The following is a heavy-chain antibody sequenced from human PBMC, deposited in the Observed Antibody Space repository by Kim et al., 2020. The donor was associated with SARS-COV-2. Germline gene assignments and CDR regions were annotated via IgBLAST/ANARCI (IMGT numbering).Heavy chain of an antibody. V-gene: IGHV7-4-1*02. J-gene: IGHJ6*02. CDR3: ARDLGGGYCSSTSCYPGYYYYGMDV. D-gene: IGHD2-2*01. CDR2: INTNTGNP. Sequence: ASVKVSCKASGYTFTSYAMNWVRQAPGQGLEWMGWINTNTGNPTYAQGFTGRFVFSLDTSVSTAYLQISSLKAEDTAVYYCARDLGGGYCSSTSCYPGYYYYGMDVWGQGTTVTVSS. CDR1: GYTFTSYA.